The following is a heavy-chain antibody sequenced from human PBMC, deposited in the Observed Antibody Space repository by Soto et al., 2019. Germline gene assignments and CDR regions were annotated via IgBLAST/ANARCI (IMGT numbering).Heavy chain of an antibody. CDR1: GFIFISYA. D-gene: IGHD2-15*01. CDR3: AKGDCSGGSCYFSAFDI. Sequence: GGSLRHSCASSGFIFISYAMSWVRQAPGKGLEWVSAISGSGGSTYCAESVKGRFTISRDNSKNTLFLQMNSLRAEDTAVYFCAKGDCSGGSCYFSAFDIWGQGTMVTVSS. CDR2: ISGSGGST. J-gene: IGHJ3*02. V-gene: IGHV3-23*01.